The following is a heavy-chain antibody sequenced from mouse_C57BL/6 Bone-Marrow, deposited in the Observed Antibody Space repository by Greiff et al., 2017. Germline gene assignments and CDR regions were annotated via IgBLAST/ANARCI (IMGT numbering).Heavy chain of an antibody. J-gene: IGHJ3*01. V-gene: IGHV1-64*01. CDR1: GYTFTSYW. CDR3: ARSLLYGLRDAY. Sequence: QVQLQQPGAELVKPGASVKLSCKASGYTFTSYWMHWVKQRPGQGLEWIGMIHHNSGSTNYNEKFKSKATLTVDKSSSTAYMQLSSLTSEDSAVYYCARSLLYGLRDAYWGQGTLVTVSA. D-gene: IGHD1-1*01. CDR2: IHHNSGST.